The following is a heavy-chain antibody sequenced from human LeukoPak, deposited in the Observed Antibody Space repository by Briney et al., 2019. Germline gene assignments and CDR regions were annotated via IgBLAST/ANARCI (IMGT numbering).Heavy chain of an antibody. V-gene: IGHV5-51*01. CDR2: IYPGDSDT. CDR3: ARRIYCSSTSRYGSFDY. D-gene: IGHD2-2*01. J-gene: IGHJ4*02. CDR1: GYSFTSYW. Sequence: GESLKISCKGSGYSFTSYWIGWVRQMPGKGLEWMGIIYPGDSDTRYSPSFQGQVTISADRSISTAYLQWSSLKASDTAMYYCARRIYCSSTSRYGSFDYWGQGTLVTVSS.